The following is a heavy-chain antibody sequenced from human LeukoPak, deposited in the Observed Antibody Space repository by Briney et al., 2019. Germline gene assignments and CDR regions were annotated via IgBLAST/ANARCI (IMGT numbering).Heavy chain of an antibody. CDR1: GFTFSSYG. Sequence: GGSLRLSCAASGFTFSSYGMHWVRQAPGKGLEWVAVISYDGSNKYYADSVKGRFTISRDNSKSTLYLQMNSLRTEDTAVYYCAREAESLDYWGQGTLVTVSS. V-gene: IGHV3-30*03. CDR2: ISYDGSNK. J-gene: IGHJ4*02. CDR3: AREAESLDY.